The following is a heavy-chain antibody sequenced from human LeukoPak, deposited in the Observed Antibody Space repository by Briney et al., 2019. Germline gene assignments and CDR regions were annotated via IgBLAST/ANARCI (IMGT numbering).Heavy chain of an antibody. V-gene: IGHV3-23*01. CDR3: GKGRLFVDYIFDF. D-gene: IGHD4-11*01. J-gene: IGHJ4*02. CDR1: GFTFSDYG. CDR2: IAGSGGNT. Sequence: GGSLRLSCAGSGFTFSDYGMSWVRQAPGKGLEWVSTIAGSGGNTNYADSVKGRFTISRDNSKSTLSLTMNSLRADDTAVYYCGKGRLFVDYIFDFWGQGTLVTVSS.